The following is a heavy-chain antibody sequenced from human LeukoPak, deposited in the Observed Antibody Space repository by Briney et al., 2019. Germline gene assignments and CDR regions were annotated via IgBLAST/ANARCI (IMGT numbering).Heavy chain of an antibody. Sequence: SETLSLTCTVSGGSISSYYWSWIRQPPGKGLEWIGYIYYSGSTNYNPSLKSRVTISIDTSKNQFSLELSSVTATDTAVYFCATNRAGTYDRPFDIWGQGTMVTVSS. CDR2: IYYSGST. CDR3: ATNRAGTYDRPFDI. J-gene: IGHJ3*02. V-gene: IGHV4-59*08. D-gene: IGHD1-26*01. CDR1: GGSISSYY.